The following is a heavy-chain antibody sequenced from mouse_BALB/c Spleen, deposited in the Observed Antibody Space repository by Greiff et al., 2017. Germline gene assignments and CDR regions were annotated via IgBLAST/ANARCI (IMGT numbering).Heavy chain of an antibody. D-gene: IGHD4-1*01. V-gene: IGHV5-6-4*01. Sequence: EVNLVESGGGLVKPGGSLKLSCAASGFTFSSYTMSWVRQTPEKRLEWVATISSGGSYTYYPDSVKGRFTISRDNAKNTLYLQMSSLKSEDTAMYYCTRGNWDLDYWGQGTTLTVSS. CDR2: ISSGGSYT. J-gene: IGHJ2*01. CDR1: GFTFSSYT. CDR3: TRGNWDLDY.